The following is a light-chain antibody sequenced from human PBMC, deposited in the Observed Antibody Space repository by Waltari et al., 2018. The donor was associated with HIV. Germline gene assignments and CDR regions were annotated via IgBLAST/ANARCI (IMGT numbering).Light chain of an antibody. CDR2: RNN. J-gene: IGLJ3*02. V-gene: IGLV1-47*01. CDR1: SSNIGGNY. Sequence: QSVLTQPPSASGAPGQRVTMSCSGSSSNIGGNYVYWYQHLPGSAPKLLISRNNNRPSGVPDRFSVSKSCTSASLAISGLRSEDEADYYCAAWDDSLSGVLFGGGTKLTVL. CDR3: AAWDDSLSGVL.